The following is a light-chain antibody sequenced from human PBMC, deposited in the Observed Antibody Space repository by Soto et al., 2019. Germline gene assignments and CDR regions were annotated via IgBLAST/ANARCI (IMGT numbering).Light chain of an antibody. CDR2: DVN. CDR3: SSYITSSTLVV. Sequence: QSALTQPASVSGSPGQSITISCTGTSSDIGGYSYVSWYQQHPGKAPKLMIYDVNNRPSGVSNRFSGSKSGNTASLTISGLQAEDEADYYCSSYITSSTLVVFGGGTKLTVL. V-gene: IGLV2-14*01. CDR1: SSDIGGYSY. J-gene: IGLJ2*01.